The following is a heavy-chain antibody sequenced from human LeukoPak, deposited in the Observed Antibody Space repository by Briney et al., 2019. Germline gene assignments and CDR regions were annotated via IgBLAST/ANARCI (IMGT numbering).Heavy chain of an antibody. CDR3: ARAVVRGVNNYYGMDV. D-gene: IGHD3-10*01. J-gene: IGHJ6*02. CDR1: GFAFSTYA. Sequence: GGSLRLSCAASGFAFSTYAMNWVRQAPGKGLEWVSALSGSDESTYYADSVKGRFTISRDKSTNTVYLQMNSLRAEDTAVYYCARAVVRGVNNYYGMDVWGQGTTVTVSS. V-gene: IGHV3-23*01. CDR2: LSGSDEST.